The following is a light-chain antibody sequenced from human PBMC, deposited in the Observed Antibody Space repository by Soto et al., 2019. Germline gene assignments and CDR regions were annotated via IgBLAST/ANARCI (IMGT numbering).Light chain of an antibody. CDR3: QQYYGTPPYA. CDR1: QSILYSSNNKNY. Sequence: DIVMTQSPDSLAVSLGERATINCKSSQSILYSSNNKNYLAWYQQKPGQPPKLLIYWASTRESGVPDRFSGSGSGTDFTLTISSLQAEDVAVYCCQQYYGTPPYAFGQGTKVEIK. J-gene: IGKJ2*01. CDR2: WAS. V-gene: IGKV4-1*01.